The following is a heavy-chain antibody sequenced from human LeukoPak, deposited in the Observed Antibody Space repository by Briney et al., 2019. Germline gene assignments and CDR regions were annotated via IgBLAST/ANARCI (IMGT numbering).Heavy chain of an antibody. Sequence: PGGSLRLSCAASGFTFRSYAVNWVRQAPGNGLEWVSAISGSGGSTYYADSVKGRFTISRDNSKNTLYLLMNSLRAEDTAVYYCANLVRGVVLVPAAHLDYWGQGTLVTVSS. V-gene: IGHV3-23*01. CDR3: ANLVRGVVLVPAAHLDY. CDR1: GFTFRSYA. J-gene: IGHJ4*02. CDR2: ISGSGGST. D-gene: IGHD2-2*01.